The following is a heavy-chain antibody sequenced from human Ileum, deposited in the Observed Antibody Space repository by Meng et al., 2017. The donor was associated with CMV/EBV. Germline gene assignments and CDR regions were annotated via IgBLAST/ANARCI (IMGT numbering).Heavy chain of an antibody. J-gene: IGHJ5*02. CDR3: ARGIFGGVIS. CDR2: ITPTGGT. Sequence: LSLTCSRYGGSFNDFYWSWIRQTPGGGLAWIGEITPTGGTIYNPSLRGRVTVSLDTSKNQFSLNLTSVTAADAAMYYCARGIFGGVISWGQGTLVTVSS. D-gene: IGHD2-8*02. CDR1: GGSFNDFY. V-gene: IGHV4-34*01.